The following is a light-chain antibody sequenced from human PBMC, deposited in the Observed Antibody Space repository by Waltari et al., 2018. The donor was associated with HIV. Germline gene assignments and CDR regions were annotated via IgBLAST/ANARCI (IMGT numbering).Light chain of an antibody. V-gene: IGKV4-1*01. J-gene: IGKJ2*01. CDR2: WAS. CDR3: QQYYSTPRT. CDR1: QSLLYRSNNKNY. Sequence: DIVMTQSPDSLTVSLGARATINCRSSQSLLYRSNNKNYLAWYQQKPGQPPKLLFYWASTRESGVSNRFSGSESGTNVTLTISDLQADDVALYYCQQYYSTPRTFGQGTRLEI.